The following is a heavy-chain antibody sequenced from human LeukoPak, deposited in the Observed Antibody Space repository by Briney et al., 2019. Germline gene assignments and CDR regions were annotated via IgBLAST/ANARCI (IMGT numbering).Heavy chain of an antibody. J-gene: IGHJ2*01. CDR3: ARYARYYDSSGYLRWYFDL. V-gene: IGHV3-48*03. Sequence: GGSLRLSCVASGFTFSSYEMNWVRQAPGKGLEWVSYISNSGSTIYYADSVKGRFTISRDNAKNSLYLQMNSLRAEDTAVYYCARYARYYDSSGYLRWYFDLWGRGTLVTVSS. D-gene: IGHD3-22*01. CDR1: GFTFSSYE. CDR2: ISNSGSTI.